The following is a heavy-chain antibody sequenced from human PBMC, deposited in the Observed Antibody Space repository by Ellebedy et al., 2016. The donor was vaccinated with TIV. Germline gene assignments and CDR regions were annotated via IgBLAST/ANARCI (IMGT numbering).Heavy chain of an antibody. Sequence: AASVKVSCKASGFTFTSSAMQWVRQARGQRLEWIGWIVVGSGNTNYAQKFQERVTITRDMSTSTAYMELSSLRSEDTAVYYCATEAGTGYYYHGMDVWGQGTTVTVSS. CDR3: ATEAGTGYYYHGMDV. CDR2: IVVGSGNT. D-gene: IGHD6-13*01. J-gene: IGHJ6*02. V-gene: IGHV1-58*02. CDR1: GFTFTSSA.